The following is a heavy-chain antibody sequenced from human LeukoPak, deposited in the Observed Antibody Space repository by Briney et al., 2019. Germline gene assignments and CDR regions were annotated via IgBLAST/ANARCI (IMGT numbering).Heavy chain of an antibody. Sequence: SVKVSCKASGGTFSSYAISWVRQAPGQGLEWMGRIIPIFGTANYAQKFQGRVTITTDKSTSTAYMELSSLRSEDTAVYYCACPHLWSGYDYWGQGTLVTVSS. V-gene: IGHV1-69*05. D-gene: IGHD3-3*01. J-gene: IGHJ4*02. CDR2: IIPIFGTA. CDR1: GGTFSSYA. CDR3: ACPHLWSGYDY.